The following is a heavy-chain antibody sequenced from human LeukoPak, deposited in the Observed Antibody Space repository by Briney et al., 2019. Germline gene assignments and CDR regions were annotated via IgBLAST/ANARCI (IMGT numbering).Heavy chain of an antibody. J-gene: IGHJ4*02. CDR1: GGSISSYY. CDR3: ARAAYSGSYADY. Sequence: SETLSLTCTVSGGSISSYYWSWIRQPAGKGLESIGHISTSGSTNYNPSLKSRVTMSVDTSKNQFSLKLSSVTAADTAVYYCARAAYSGSYADYWGQGTLVTVSS. V-gene: IGHV4-4*07. D-gene: IGHD1-26*01. CDR2: ISTSGST.